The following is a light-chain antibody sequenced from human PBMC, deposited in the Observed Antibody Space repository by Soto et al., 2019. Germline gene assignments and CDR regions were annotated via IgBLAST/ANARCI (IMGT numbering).Light chain of an antibody. Sequence: QPVLTQPPSVSGAPWQRVTISCTGTSSNIGAGHAVHWYRQFPGAAPKLLIYGDTHRPSGVPDRFSGSKSATSASLVITGLQAEDEADYYCQSYDSSLSGSVFGGGTKLTVL. V-gene: IGLV1-40*01. J-gene: IGLJ3*02. CDR2: GDT. CDR1: SSNIGAGHA. CDR3: QSYDSSLSGSV.